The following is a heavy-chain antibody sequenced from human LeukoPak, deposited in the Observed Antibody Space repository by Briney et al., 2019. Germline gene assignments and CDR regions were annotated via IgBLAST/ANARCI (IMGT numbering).Heavy chain of an antibody. V-gene: IGHV4-4*07. Sequence: SETLSLTCTVSGGSLSSYYWSWIRQPAGKGLEWIGRIYTSGSTNYNPSLKSRVTMSVDTSKNQFSLKLSSVTAADTAVYYCARDLVTTVTIDAFDIWGQGTMVTVSS. J-gene: IGHJ3*02. CDR1: GGSLSSYY. D-gene: IGHD4-17*01. CDR2: IYTSGST. CDR3: ARDLVTTVTIDAFDI.